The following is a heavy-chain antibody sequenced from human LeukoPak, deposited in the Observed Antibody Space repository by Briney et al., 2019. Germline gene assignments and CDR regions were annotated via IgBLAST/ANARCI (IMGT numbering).Heavy chain of an antibody. CDR1: GASVTGYY. CDR2: ISNSGST. Sequence: SETLSLTCTVSGASVTGYYWSWIRQPPGKGLEWLGYISNSGSTYYNPSLKSRVTISVDTSKNQFSLKLSSVTAADTAVYYCARDLGGNSAFDIWGQGTMVTVSS. V-gene: IGHV4-4*08. CDR3: ARDLGGNSAFDI. J-gene: IGHJ3*02. D-gene: IGHD4-23*01.